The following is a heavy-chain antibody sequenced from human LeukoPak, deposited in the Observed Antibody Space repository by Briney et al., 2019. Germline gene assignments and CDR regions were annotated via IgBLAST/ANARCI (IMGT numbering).Heavy chain of an antibody. CDR3: AKGDTTAIDY. V-gene: IGHV3-48*04. Sequence: GGSLRLSCAASGFTFSSYSMNWVRQAPGKGLEWVSYISSSSSTIYYADSVKGRFTISRDNAKNSLYLQMNSLRAEDTAVYYCAKGDTTAIDYWGQGTLVTVSS. CDR1: GFTFSSYS. D-gene: IGHD6-25*01. J-gene: IGHJ4*02. CDR2: ISSSSSTI.